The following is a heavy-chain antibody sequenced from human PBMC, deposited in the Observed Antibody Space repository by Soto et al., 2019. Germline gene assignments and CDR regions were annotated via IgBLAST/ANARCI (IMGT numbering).Heavy chain of an antibody. J-gene: IGHJ4*02. Sequence: VGSLRLSCAASGFTFNSNWVDWVRQAPAKGLEWVANINQDGSEKNYVDSVKGRFTISRDNAKNSLYLQMSSLTAEDSALYYCSKSLDYWGQGALVTVSS. CDR3: SKSLDY. CDR1: GFTFNSNW. CDR2: INQDGSEK. V-gene: IGHV3-7*01.